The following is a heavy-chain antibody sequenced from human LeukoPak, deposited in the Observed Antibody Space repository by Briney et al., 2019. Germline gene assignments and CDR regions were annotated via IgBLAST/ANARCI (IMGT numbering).Heavy chain of an antibody. D-gene: IGHD4-17*01. V-gene: IGHV3-7*04. Sequence: PGGSLRLSCAASGFTFSRYWMSWVRQAPGKGLEWVANIKQDGSEKDYVDSVKGRFTISRDNAKNSLYLQMNRLRAEDTAVYYCARQQTTVTEFDYWGQGTLVTVSS. CDR2: IKQDGSEK. CDR3: ARQQTTVTEFDY. J-gene: IGHJ4*02. CDR1: GFTFSRYW.